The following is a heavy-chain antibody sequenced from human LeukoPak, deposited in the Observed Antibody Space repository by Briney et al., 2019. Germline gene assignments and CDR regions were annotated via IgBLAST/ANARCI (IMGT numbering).Heavy chain of an antibody. CDR3: ARRFEDIVVVPADDAFDI. V-gene: IGHV3-48*03. J-gene: IGHJ3*02. Sequence: PGGSLRLSCAASGFTFSSYEMNWVRQAPGKGLEWVSYISSSGSTIYYADSVKGRFTISRDNAKNSLYLQMNSLRAEDTAVYYCARRFEDIVVVPADDAFDIWGQGTMVTVSS. CDR2: ISSSGSTI. CDR1: GFTFSSYE. D-gene: IGHD2-2*01.